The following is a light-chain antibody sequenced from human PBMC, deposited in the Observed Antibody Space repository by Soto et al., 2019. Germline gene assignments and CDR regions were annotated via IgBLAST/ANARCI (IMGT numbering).Light chain of an antibody. CDR1: QSVSSNY. CDR3: QQYGSSPRT. CDR2: GAS. Sequence: IVLTQSPGTLSLSPGERATLSCRASQSVSSNYLAWYQQKPGQGPRLLIFGASSRITGIPDRFSGSGSGTDFTLTISRMEPEDVGVYYCQQYGSSPRTFGQGTKVEIK. J-gene: IGKJ2*02. V-gene: IGKV3-20*01.